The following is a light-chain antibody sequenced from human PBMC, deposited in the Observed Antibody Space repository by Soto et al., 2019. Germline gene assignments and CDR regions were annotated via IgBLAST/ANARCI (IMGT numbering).Light chain of an antibody. V-gene: IGKV3-20*01. CDR1: QSVSNSY. Sequence: EIVLTQSPGTLSLSPGERATLSCRASQSVSNSYLAWYQQKPGQAPRLLIYGASSRATGIPDRFSGSGSETDFTLIISRLEPEDFAVYYCQQYGTSPFTFGPGTKVDIK. J-gene: IGKJ3*01. CDR3: QQYGTSPFT. CDR2: GAS.